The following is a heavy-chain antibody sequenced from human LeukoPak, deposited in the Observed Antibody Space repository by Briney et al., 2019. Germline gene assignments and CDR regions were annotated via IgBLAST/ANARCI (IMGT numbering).Heavy chain of an antibody. V-gene: IGHV4-34*01. CDR2: INHSGGA. J-gene: IGHJ6*03. D-gene: IGHD4-17*01. Sequence: PSETLSLTCAVSGGSFSRHYWRWIRQPPGKGLEWVAEINHSGGANYNPSLKSRVTMSVDTSKNQFSLNRTSVTAADTAVYYCARYGTYYYYYYMDVWGKGTTVTVSS. CDR3: ARYGTYYYYYYMDV. CDR1: GGSFSRHY.